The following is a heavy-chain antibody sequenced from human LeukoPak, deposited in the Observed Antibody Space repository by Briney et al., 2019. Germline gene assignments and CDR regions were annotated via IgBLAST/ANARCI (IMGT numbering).Heavy chain of an antibody. CDR1: GFILSNAW. Sequence: GGSLRLSCAASGFILSNAWMSWVRQAPGKGLEWVGRIKSKSDGGTTDYAAPVKDRFSISRDDSENTLYLQMNSLKTEDTAVYYCSTVYCSSTSCLDYWGQGTLVTVSS. V-gene: IGHV3-15*01. CDR2: IKSKSDGGTT. J-gene: IGHJ4*02. D-gene: IGHD2-2*01. CDR3: STVYCSSTSCLDY.